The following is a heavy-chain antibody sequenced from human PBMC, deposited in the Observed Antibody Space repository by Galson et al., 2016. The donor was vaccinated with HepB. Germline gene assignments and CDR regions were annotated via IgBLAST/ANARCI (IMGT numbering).Heavy chain of an antibody. Sequence: SLRLSCAASGFTFSNAWMSWVRQAPGKGPEWVGRIKTKTEGVTTDYAAPVKGRFTISRDDSKNTLYLQMNSLKTEDTAVYYCSIDRRPYSGSRLFDYWGQGTLVTVSS. V-gene: IGHV3-15*01. CDR1: GFTFSNAW. CDR3: SIDRRPYSGSRLFDY. CDR2: IKTKTEGVTT. J-gene: IGHJ4*02. D-gene: IGHD1-26*01.